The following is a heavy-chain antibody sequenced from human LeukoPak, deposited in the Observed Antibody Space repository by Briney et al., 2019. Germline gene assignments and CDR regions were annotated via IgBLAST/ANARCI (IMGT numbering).Heavy chain of an antibody. V-gene: IGHV3-7*01. J-gene: IGHJ4*02. CDR1: GFTFNSYW. CDR2: IKQDGSEK. D-gene: IGHD3-3*01. CDR3: ATRWSGFDY. Sequence: QPGGSLRLSCAASGFTFNSYWMSWVRQAPGKGLEWVANIKQDGSEKYYVDSVKGRFTISRDNAKNSLYLQMNSLRAEDTAVYYCATRWSGFDYWGQGTLVTASS.